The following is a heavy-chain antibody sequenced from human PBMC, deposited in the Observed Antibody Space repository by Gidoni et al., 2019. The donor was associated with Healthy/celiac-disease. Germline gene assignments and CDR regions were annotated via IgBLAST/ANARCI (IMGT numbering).Heavy chain of an antibody. V-gene: IGHV4-34*01. CDR2: INHSGST. J-gene: IGHJ3*02. CDR3: ARFPPIGSGWYWYAFDI. D-gene: IGHD6-19*01. Sequence: QVQLQQWGAGLLKPSETLSLTCAVYGGSFSGYYWSWIRQPPGKGLEWIGEINHSGSTNYNPSLKSRVTISVDTSKNQFSLKLSSVTAADTAVYYCARFPPIGSGWYWYAFDIWGQGTMVTVSS. CDR1: GGSFSGYY.